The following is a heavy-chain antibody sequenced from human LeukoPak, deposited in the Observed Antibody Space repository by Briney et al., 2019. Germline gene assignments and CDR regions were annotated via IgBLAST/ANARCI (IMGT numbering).Heavy chain of an antibody. D-gene: IGHD2-15*01. CDR1: GYTFTSYY. CDR2: INPSGGST. Sequence: ASVKVSCKASGYTFTSYYMHWVRQAPGRGLEWMGIINPSGGSTSYAQKFQGRVTMTRDTSTSAVYMELSSLRSEDTAVYYCASTLVAADPFDYWGQGTLVTVSS. J-gene: IGHJ4*02. V-gene: IGHV1-46*01. CDR3: ASTLVAADPFDY.